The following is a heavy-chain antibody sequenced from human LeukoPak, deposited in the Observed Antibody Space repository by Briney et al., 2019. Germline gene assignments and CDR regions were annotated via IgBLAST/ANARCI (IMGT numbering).Heavy chain of an antibody. CDR1: GYTFTGFY. CDR3: ARGPSIAARPALYYFDY. J-gene: IGHJ4*02. V-gene: IGHV1-2*02. CDR2: INPNSGGT. D-gene: IGHD6-6*01. Sequence: ASVKVSCKASGYTFTGFYMHWVRLAPGQGPEWMGWINPNSGGTNYAQKFQGRVTMTRDTSISTAYMELSRLRSDDTAVYYCARGPSIAARPALYYFDYWGQGTLVTVSS.